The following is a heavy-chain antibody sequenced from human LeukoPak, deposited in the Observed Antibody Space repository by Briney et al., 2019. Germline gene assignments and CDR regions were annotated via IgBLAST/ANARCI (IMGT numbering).Heavy chain of an antibody. J-gene: IGHJ5*02. Sequence: PGGSLRLSCAASGFTFSSYGMHWVRQAPGKGLEWVAFIRYDGSNKYYADSVKGRFTISRDNSKNTLYLQMNSLRAEDTAVYYCTTGGYSYGPFDPWGQGTLVTVSS. D-gene: IGHD5-18*01. CDR2: IRYDGSNK. V-gene: IGHV3-30*02. CDR1: GFTFSSYG. CDR3: TTGGYSYGPFDP.